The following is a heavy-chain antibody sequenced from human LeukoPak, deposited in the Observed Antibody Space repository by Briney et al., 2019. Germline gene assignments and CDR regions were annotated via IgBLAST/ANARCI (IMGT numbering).Heavy chain of an antibody. CDR1: GYTFTQCY. V-gene: IGHV1-2*02. J-gene: IGHJ3*02. Sequence: ASVKVSCKASGYTFTQCYMNWLRQAPGQGPEWMAWINPDSGDTNYAQKFQGRVTMTRDTSIGTAYMELRRLTSDDTAMYYCVISKGAFDIWGQGTIVTVSS. CDR2: INPDSGDT. CDR3: VISKGAFDI.